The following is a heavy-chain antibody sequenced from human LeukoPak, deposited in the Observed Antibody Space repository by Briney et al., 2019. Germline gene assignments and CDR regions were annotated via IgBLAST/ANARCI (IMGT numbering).Heavy chain of an antibody. CDR1: GYTFTSYY. J-gene: IGHJ3*02. V-gene: IGHV1-46*01. D-gene: IGHD3-22*01. CDR3: ARELDRAAFDI. CDR2: INPSGGST. Sequence: GASVTVSCKASGYTFTSYYMHWVRQAPGQGPEGMGIINPSGGSTNYAQKFQGRVTITRDMSTSTVYMELSSLRSEDTAVYYCARELDRAAFDIWGQGTMVTVSS.